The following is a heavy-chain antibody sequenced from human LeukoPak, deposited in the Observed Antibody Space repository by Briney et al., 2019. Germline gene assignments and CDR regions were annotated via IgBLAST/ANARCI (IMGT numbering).Heavy chain of an antibody. D-gene: IGHD2-15*01. Sequence: PGRSLRLSCAVSGFTFSSYAMSWVRPAPGRGLEWVSAIIGSGGSTYYADSVKGRFTISRDNSKNTLYLQMNSLRAEDTAVYYCAKDHPGVVVAATYYYWGQGTLVTVSS. CDR1: GFTFSSYA. J-gene: IGHJ4*02. V-gene: IGHV3-23*01. CDR2: IIGSGGST. CDR3: AKDHPGVVVAATYYY.